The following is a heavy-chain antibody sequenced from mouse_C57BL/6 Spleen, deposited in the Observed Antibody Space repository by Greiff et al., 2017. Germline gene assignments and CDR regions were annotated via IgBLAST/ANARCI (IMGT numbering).Heavy chain of an antibody. CDR3: ARGYSDYDVEYAMDY. D-gene: IGHD2-4*01. CDR1: GYTFTSYW. Sequence: QVQLQQPGAELVRPGSSVKLSCKASGYTFTSYWMDWVKQRPGQGLEWIGNIYPSDSETHYNQKFKDKATLTVDKSSSTAYMQLSSLTSEDSAVYYCARGYSDYDVEYAMDYWGQGTTLTVSS. J-gene: IGHJ2*01. V-gene: IGHV1-61*01. CDR2: IYPSDSET.